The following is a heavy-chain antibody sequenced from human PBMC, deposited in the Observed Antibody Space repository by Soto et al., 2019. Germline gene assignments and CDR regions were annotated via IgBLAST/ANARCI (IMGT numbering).Heavy chain of an antibody. J-gene: IGHJ4*02. CDR2: ISGSGGST. CDR3: AKDPLTFYPWLSGLRDY. V-gene: IGHV3-23*01. D-gene: IGHD3-16*01. Sequence: PGGSLRLSCAASGFTFSSYAMSWVRQAPGKGLEWVSAISGSGGSTYYADSVKGRFTISRDNSKNTLYLQMNSLRAEDTAVYYCAKDPLTFYPWLSGLRDYWGQGTLVTVSS. CDR1: GFTFSSYA.